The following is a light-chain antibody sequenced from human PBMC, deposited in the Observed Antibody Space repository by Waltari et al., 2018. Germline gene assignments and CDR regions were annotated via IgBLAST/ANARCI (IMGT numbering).Light chain of an antibody. CDR3: QQYDGEVVT. Sequence: EIVLPQSPGTLSLSPGERATLSCRASQSVTSISLTWYQKKVGQAPRLLIYGTASRATGIPDRVSGSGYGTEFTLTISRLEPEDFAVYYCQQYDGEVVTFGGGTKVEI. V-gene: IGKV3-20*01. CDR2: GTA. J-gene: IGKJ4*01. CDR1: QSVTSIS.